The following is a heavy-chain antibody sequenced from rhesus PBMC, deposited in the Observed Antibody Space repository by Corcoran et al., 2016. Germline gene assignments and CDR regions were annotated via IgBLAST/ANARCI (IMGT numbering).Heavy chain of an antibody. CDR2: INPSNGQT. V-gene: IGHV1S9*01. CDR3: TRGYEYNIY. Sequence: QVQLVQSGAEVKKPGASVKLSRKAPGYTFTSYIIIWVSQAPGQVLEWSGRINPSNGQTDYVQKFQGRVTMTRETSTSTAYMELNSLRSEDTAVYYCTRGYEYNIYWGQGVLVTVSS. CDR1: GYTFTSYI. D-gene: IGHD4-23*01. J-gene: IGHJ4*01.